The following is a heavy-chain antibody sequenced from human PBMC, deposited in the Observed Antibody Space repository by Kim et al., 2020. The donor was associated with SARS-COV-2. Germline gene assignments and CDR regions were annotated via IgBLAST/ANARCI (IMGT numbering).Heavy chain of an antibody. V-gene: IGHV4-31*02. Sequence: SYNPPRKSRVTISGDPSKNQFSLKLSSVTAADTAVYYCARDSSGWGYFDYWGQGTLVTVSS. J-gene: IGHJ4*02. CDR3: ARDSSGWGYFDY. D-gene: IGHD3-22*01.